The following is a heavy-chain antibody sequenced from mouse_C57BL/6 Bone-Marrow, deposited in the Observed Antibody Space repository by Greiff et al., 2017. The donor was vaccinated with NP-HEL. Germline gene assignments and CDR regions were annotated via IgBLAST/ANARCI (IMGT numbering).Heavy chain of an antibody. Sequence: QVQLQQSGAELVRPGASVKMSCKASGYTFTSYNMHWVKQTPRQGLEWIGAIYPGNGDTSYNQKFKGKATLTVDKSSSTAYMQLSSLTAEDSAVYFGARDYGSSSWFAYWGQGTLVTVSA. CDR3: ARDYGSSSWFAY. D-gene: IGHD1-1*01. CDR2: IYPGNGDT. J-gene: IGHJ3*01. CDR1: GYTFTSYN. V-gene: IGHV1-12*01.